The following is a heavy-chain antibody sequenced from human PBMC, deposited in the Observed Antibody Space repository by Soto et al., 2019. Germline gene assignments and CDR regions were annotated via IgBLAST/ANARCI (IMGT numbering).Heavy chain of an antibody. V-gene: IGHV4-4*02. J-gene: IGHJ4*02. D-gene: IGHD3-10*01. CDR1: SGSISSSNW. CDR3: ARDPRPGEGLLWFGELSYFDY. Sequence: SETLSLTCAVSSGSISSSNWWSWVRQPPGKGLEWIGEIYHSGSTNYNPSLKSRVTISVDKSKNQFSLKLSSVTAADTAVYYCARDPRPGEGLLWFGELSYFDYWGQGTLVTVSS. CDR2: IYHSGST.